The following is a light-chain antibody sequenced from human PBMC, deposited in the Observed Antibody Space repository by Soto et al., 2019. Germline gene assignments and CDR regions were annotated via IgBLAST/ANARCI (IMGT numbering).Light chain of an antibody. CDR2: EVS. V-gene: IGLV2-14*01. CDR1: SSDVCGYNY. CDR3: SSYTSSSTDVV. Sequence: QSALTQPASVSGSPGQSITISCTGTSSDVCGYNYVSWYQQHPGKAPKLMIYEVSNRPSGVSICFSGAKSGNTASLTISGLQAEDEADYYCSSYTSSSTDVVFGGGTKLTVL. J-gene: IGLJ2*01.